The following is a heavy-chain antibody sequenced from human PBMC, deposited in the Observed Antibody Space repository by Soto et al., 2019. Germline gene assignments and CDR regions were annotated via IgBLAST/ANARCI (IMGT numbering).Heavy chain of an antibody. CDR3: ARDVAHGYTENV. CDR1: GGSISSYR. J-gene: IGHJ3*01. D-gene: IGHD5-18*01. Sequence: LSLTCTVSGGSISSYRWSWIRQPPGKGLEWIGYIYDSGITNYTPSLKGRVTMSLDRSNNQVSLKLSSVTAADAAVYFCARDVAHGYTENVWGQGTMVTVSS. CDR2: IYDSGIT. V-gene: IGHV4-30-4*01.